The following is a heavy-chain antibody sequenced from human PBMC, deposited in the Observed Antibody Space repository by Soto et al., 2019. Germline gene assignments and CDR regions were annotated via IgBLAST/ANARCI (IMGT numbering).Heavy chain of an antibody. V-gene: IGHV1-69*01. CDR3: ARGGLGYCSGGSCYTLAFDI. CDR1: GYTFTSYD. D-gene: IGHD2-15*01. J-gene: IGHJ3*02. Sequence: QVQLVQSGAEVKKPGASVKVSCKASGYTFTSYDISWVRQAPGQGLEWMGGIIPIFGTANYAQKFQGRVTITADESTSTAYMELSSLRSEDTAVYYCARGGLGYCSGGSCYTLAFDIWGQGTMVTVSS. CDR2: IIPIFGTA.